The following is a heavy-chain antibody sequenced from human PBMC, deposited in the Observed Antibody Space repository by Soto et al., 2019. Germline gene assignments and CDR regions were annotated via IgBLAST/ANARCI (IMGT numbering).Heavy chain of an antibody. V-gene: IGHV3-23*01. CDR2: ITGSGSST. CDR3: ATALNWGGYYHGFDH. D-gene: IGHD3-16*01. Sequence: ETLRLSCAASGFAFRDFAMIWVRQAPGKGLEWVSAITGSGSSTYNADSVKGRFTISRDNAGNSLYLQMNSLRAEDTAVYYCATALNWGGYYHGFDHWGQGTLVTVSS. CDR1: GFAFRDFA. J-gene: IGHJ4*02.